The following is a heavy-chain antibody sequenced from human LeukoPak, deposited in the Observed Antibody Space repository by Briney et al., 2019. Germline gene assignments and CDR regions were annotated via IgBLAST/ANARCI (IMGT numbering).Heavy chain of an antibody. D-gene: IGHD3-10*01. CDR3: ARSMVRGVNSAFDY. V-gene: IGHV5-51*01. J-gene: IGHJ4*02. CDR2: IYPGDSDI. Sequence: GESLMISCQGSRYKFANFWIGWVRQTPGKGLEWMGIIYPGDSDIRYSPSFQGQVTISADKSISTVYLQWGSLKASDTAIYYCARSMVRGVNSAFDYWGQGTLVTVSS. CDR1: RYKFANFW.